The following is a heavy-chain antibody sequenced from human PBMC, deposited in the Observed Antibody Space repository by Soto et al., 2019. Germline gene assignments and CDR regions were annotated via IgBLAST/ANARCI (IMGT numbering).Heavy chain of an antibody. CDR2: IWYDGSNK. CDR1: GFTFSTYG. CDR3: ARDASAYDGGWYPRGFDP. J-gene: IGHJ5*02. V-gene: IGHV3-33*01. D-gene: IGHD6-19*01. Sequence: GGSLRLSCAASGFTFSTYGMHWVRQAPGKGLERVAIIWYDGSNKYYADSVKGRFTISRDDSKNTLYLQMNSLRVEDTAVYFCARDASAYDGGWYPRGFDPCGQGTLGTAPQ.